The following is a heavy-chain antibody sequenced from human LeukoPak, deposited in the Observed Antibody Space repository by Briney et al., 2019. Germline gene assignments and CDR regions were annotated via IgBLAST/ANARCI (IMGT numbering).Heavy chain of an antibody. CDR3: ARSDGYGLVGI. D-gene: IGHD3-10*01. CDR2: IYSHGNT. Sequence: SETPSLTCTVSGGSISSSTYYWGWIRQPPGKTLEWIGSIYSHGNTYYNPSLKSRVIILIDTAKNHFSLNLSSVTAADTAVYYCARSDGYGLVGIWGQGTMVTVSS. CDR1: GGSISSSTYY. V-gene: IGHV4-39*07. J-gene: IGHJ3*02.